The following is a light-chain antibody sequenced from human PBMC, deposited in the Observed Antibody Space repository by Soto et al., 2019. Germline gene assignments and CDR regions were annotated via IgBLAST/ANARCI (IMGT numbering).Light chain of an antibody. J-gene: IGKJ1*01. Sequence: DIQMTQSPSSLSGSAGDRVTITCRASQSISGYLNWYQQKPGKAPKVLMYGTSILQTGVSSRFSGSGSGTDFTLTINSLQPKDFATYSCQQNYSTPWTFGQGTKVEIK. CDR3: QQNYSTPWT. V-gene: IGKV1-39*01. CDR1: QSISGY. CDR2: GTS.